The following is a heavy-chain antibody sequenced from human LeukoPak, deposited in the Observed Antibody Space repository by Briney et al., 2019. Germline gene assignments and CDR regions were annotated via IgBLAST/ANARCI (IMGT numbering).Heavy chain of an antibody. CDR3: AKSPYTGSSYFNL. Sequence: ASVKLSCKASGYIFTNYYLYWVRQAPGQGLEWMGWIDPTSGDTNSAQKFQGRVTMTRDTALSTAYLNLNDLTSDDTGIYFCAKSPYTGSSYFNLWGQGTLITVSS. D-gene: IGHD1-1*01. CDR2: IDPTSGDT. CDR1: GYIFTNYY. V-gene: IGHV1-2*02. J-gene: IGHJ1*01.